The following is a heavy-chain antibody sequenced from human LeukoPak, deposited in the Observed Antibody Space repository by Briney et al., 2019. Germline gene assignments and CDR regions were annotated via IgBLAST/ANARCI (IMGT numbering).Heavy chain of an antibody. CDR1: GFTFSNYD. CDR3: ARAHVAAGLAFDI. V-gene: IGHV3-13*01. CDR2: IGIPGDT. J-gene: IGHJ3*02. Sequence: HPGGSLRLSCAASGFTFSNYDMHWLRHATGKGLEWVSGIGIPGDTYYPDSVKGRFTISRENAKNSFYLQMNSLGAGDTAVYFCARAHVAAGLAFDIWGQGTMVTVSS. D-gene: IGHD6-25*01.